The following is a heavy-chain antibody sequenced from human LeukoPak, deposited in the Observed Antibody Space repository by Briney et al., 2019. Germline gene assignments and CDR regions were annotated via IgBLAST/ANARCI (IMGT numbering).Heavy chain of an antibody. CDR1: GGSFSGYY. CDR3: ARGGSSWYYYEN. J-gene: IGHJ4*02. V-gene: IGHV4-34*01. Sequence: SETLSLTCAVYGGSFSGYYWSWIRQPPGKGLEWIGSIYHSGSTYYNPSLKSRVTISVDTSKNQFSLKLSSVTAADTAVYYCARGGSSWYYYENWGQGTLVTVSS. CDR2: IYHSGST. D-gene: IGHD6-13*01.